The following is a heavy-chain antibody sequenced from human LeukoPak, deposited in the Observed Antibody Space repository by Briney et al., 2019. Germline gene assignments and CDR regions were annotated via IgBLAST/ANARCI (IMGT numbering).Heavy chain of an antibody. CDR1: GFTFSSYS. J-gene: IGHJ6*02. V-gene: IGHV3-21*01. CDR3: ARDNGVDGMDV. D-gene: IGHD3-3*01. Sequence: PGGSLRLSCAASGFTFSSYSMNWVREAPGKGLEWGSSISSSSSYIYYVDSVNGRSTTSRDNDKNSLYLQMYSLRAEDTAVYYCARDNGVDGMDVWGQGTTVTVSS. CDR2: ISSSSSYI.